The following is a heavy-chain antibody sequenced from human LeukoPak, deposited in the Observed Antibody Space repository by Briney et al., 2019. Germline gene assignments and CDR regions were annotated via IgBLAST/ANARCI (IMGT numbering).Heavy chain of an antibody. V-gene: IGHV1-18*01. CDR3: ARARPGAYCWTTSCFSDY. D-gene: IGHD2-2*01. CDR1: GYLFTRYG. J-gene: IGHJ4*02. Sequence: GASVKASCKASGYLFTRYGISWGRQGPGQGLECVGWISAYHRNTKFAPNLQHRLTMTTDTSTAKAYLDLRSLRLNAAAVYFCARARPGAYCWTTSCFSDYWGRGTLVTVPS. CDR2: ISAYHRNT.